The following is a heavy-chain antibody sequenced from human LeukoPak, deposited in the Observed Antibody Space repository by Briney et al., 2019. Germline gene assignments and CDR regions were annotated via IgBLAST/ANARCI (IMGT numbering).Heavy chain of an antibody. J-gene: IGHJ4*02. CDR3: ARDDQGVNYDILTGYYRAAFGFDY. V-gene: IGHV4-39*07. CDR2: SYYSGRT. Sequence: SETLSLTCTVSGASISSSSYYWGWIRQPPGKGLEWIGSSYYSGRTYYNPSLKSRVTISVDTSKNQFSLKLSSVTAADTAVYYCARDDQGVNYDILTGYYRAAFGFDYWGQGTLVTVSS. CDR1: GASISSSSYY. D-gene: IGHD3-9*01.